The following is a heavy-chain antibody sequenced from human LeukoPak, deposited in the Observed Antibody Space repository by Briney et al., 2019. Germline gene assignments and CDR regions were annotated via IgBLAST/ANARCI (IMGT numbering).Heavy chain of an antibody. Sequence: QPGGSLRLSCAASGFTFSSYAMSWVRQAPGKGLEWVSAISGSGGSTYYADSVKGRFTISRDNSKNTLYLQMNSLRAEDTAVYYCAKDRWECSSTSCYTSLFDYWGQGTLVTVSS. V-gene: IGHV3-23*01. J-gene: IGHJ4*02. CDR3: AKDRWECSSTSCYTSLFDY. CDR1: GFTFSSYA. D-gene: IGHD2-2*02. CDR2: ISGSGGST.